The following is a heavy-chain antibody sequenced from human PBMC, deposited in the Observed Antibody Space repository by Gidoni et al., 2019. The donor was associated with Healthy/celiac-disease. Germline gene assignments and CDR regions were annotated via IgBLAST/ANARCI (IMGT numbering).Heavy chain of an antibody. CDR1: VGTFSSYA. D-gene: IGHD3-22*01. CDR3: ARGISGYYDSSGYYPDY. V-gene: IGHV1-69*01. J-gene: IGHJ4*02. Sequence: QVQLVQSGAEVQKPGSSVKVSCKASVGTFSSYAISWVRQAPGQGLEWMGGIIPIFGTANYAQKFQGRVTITADESTSTAYMELSSLRSEDTAVYYCARGISGYYDSSGYYPDYWGQGTLVTVSS. CDR2: IIPIFGTA.